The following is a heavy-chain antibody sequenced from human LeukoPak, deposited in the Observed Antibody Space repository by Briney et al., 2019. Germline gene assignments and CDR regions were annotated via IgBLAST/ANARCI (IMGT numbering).Heavy chain of an antibody. Sequence: SQTLSLTCTVSGGSISSGDYYWSWIRQPAGKGLEWIGYIYYSGSTYYNPSLKSRVTISVDTSKNQFSLKLSSVTAADTAVYYCARDQRWLRFLDYWGQGTLVTVSS. CDR3: ARDQRWLRFLDY. CDR1: GGSISSGDYY. CDR2: IYYSGST. V-gene: IGHV4-30-4*01. D-gene: IGHD5-12*01. J-gene: IGHJ4*02.